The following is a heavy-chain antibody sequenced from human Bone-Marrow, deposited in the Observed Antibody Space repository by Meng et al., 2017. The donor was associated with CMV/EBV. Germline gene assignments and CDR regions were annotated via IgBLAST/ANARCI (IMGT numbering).Heavy chain of an antibody. CDR2: ISSSSSYI. Sequence: GESLKISCAASGFTFSSYGMHWVRQAPGKGLEWVSSISSSSSYIFYADSVKGRFTISRDNAKNSLYLQMNSLRAEDTAVYYCASHMGGYFRGDYAPLPDYWGQGTLVTVSS. CDR3: ASHMGGYFRGDYAPLPDY. CDR1: GFTFSSYG. J-gene: IGHJ4*02. V-gene: IGHV3-21*01. D-gene: IGHD4-17*01.